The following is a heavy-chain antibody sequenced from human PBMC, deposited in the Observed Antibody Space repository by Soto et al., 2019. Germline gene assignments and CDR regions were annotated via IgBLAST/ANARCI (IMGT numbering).Heavy chain of an antibody. Sequence: SETLSLTCAVYGGSFSGYYWSWIRQPPGKGLEWIGEINHSGSTNYNPSLESRVTISVDTSKNQFSLKLSSVTAADTAVYYCARLELVKGPNWGQGTLVTVSS. CDR3: ARLELVKGPN. CDR2: INHSGST. J-gene: IGHJ4*02. D-gene: IGHD1-7*01. V-gene: IGHV4-34*01. CDR1: GGSFSGYY.